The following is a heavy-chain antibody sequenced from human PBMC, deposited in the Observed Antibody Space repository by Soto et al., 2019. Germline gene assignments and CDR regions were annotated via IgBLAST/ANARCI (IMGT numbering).Heavy chain of an antibody. J-gene: IGHJ4*02. CDR2: INAGNGNT. D-gene: IGHD6-19*01. V-gene: IGHV1-3*01. CDR3: ARAVAVAAEFDY. CDR1: GYTFTSYA. Sequence: ASVKVSCKASGYTFTSYAMHWVRQAPGQRLEWMGWINAGNGNTKYSQKFQGRVTITRDTSASTAYMELSSLRSEDTAVYYCARAVAVAAEFDYRAQRTPVTGSS.